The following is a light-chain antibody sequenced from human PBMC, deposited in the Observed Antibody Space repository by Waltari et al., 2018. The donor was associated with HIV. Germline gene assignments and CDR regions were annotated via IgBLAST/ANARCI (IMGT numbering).Light chain of an antibody. V-gene: IGLV2-14*01. CDR1: SSDVGGYNY. CDR2: DVS. CDR3: SSYTSSSTLYVV. J-gene: IGLJ2*01. Sequence: QSALTQPASVSGSPGQSLTISCTGTSSDVGGYNYASWYQQHPGKAPKLMIYDVSYRPSGVSNRFSGSKSGNTASLTISGLQAEDEADYYCSSYTSSSTLYVVFGGGTKLTVL.